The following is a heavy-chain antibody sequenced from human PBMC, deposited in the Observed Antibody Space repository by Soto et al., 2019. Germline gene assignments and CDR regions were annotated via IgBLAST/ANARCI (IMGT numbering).Heavy chain of an antibody. D-gene: IGHD3-22*01. J-gene: IGHJ4*02. CDR1: GGSISSGGYY. Sequence: ASETLSLTCTVSGGSISSGGYYWSWIRQHPGKGLEWIGYIYYSGSTYYNPSLKSRVTISVDTSKNQFSLRLSSVTAADTAVYYCARGNYDSSGYYYDYWGQGTLVTVSS. CDR2: IYYSGST. CDR3: ARGNYDSSGYYYDY. V-gene: IGHV4-31*03.